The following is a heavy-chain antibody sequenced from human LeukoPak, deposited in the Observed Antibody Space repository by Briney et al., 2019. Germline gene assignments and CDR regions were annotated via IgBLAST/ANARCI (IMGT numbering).Heavy chain of an antibody. D-gene: IGHD3-22*01. CDR2: IIPIFGTA. Sequence: SVTVSCTASGGTFSSYAISWVRQAPGQGLEWMGGIIPIFGTANYAQKLQGRVTITADESTSTAYMELSSLRSEDTAVYYCARGTSPYYDSSGYYYGNADYWGQGTLVTVSS. V-gene: IGHV1-69*13. CDR3: ARGTSPYYDSSGYYYGNADY. J-gene: IGHJ4*02. CDR1: GGTFSSYA.